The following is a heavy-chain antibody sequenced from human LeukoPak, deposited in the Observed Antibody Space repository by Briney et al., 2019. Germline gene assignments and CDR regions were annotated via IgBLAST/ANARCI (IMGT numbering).Heavy chain of an antibody. V-gene: IGHV4-34*01. CDR2: INHSGST. D-gene: IGHD3-10*01. CDR1: GGSFSGYY. Sequence: SETLSLTCAVYGGSFSGYYWSWIRQPPGKGLEWIGEINHSGSTNYNPSLKSRVTISVDTSKNQFSLKLSSVTAADTAVYYCARQLLWFGEPDFDYWGQGTLVTVSS. CDR3: ARQLLWFGEPDFDY. J-gene: IGHJ4*02.